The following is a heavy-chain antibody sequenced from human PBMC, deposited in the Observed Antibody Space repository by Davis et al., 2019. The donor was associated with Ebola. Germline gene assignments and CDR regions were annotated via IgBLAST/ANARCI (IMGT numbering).Heavy chain of an antibody. Sequence: GESLKISCEGSGYSFATNWIGWVRQMPGKGLEWMGVIYPGDSDTRYNPSFQGQVTISADKSINTAYLQWGSLKASDTAMYFCARNSGSWYRGYYFDYWGQGTLVTVSS. D-gene: IGHD6-13*01. CDR2: IYPGDSDT. V-gene: IGHV5-51*01. CDR1: GYSFATNW. CDR3: ARNSGSWYRGYYFDY. J-gene: IGHJ4*02.